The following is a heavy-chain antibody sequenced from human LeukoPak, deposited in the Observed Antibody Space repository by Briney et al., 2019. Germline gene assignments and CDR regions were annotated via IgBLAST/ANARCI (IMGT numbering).Heavy chain of an antibody. CDR2: IYSGGST. J-gene: IGHJ4*02. Sequence: GGSLRLSCAASGFTVSSNYMSWVRQAPGKGLEWVSVIYSGGSTYYADSVKGRFTISRDNAKNTLCLEMNSLSAEDTAIYYCAREYRSGLDYWGQGTLVTVSS. V-gene: IGHV3-66*01. D-gene: IGHD6-19*01. CDR1: GFTVSSNY. CDR3: AREYRSGLDY.